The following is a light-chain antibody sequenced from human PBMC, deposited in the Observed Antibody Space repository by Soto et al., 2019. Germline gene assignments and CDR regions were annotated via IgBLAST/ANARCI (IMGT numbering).Light chain of an antibody. V-gene: IGKV1-5*01. J-gene: IGKJ5*01. CDR1: QSISSW. CDR2: DAS. Sequence: DIQLTQSPSTLSASLGDRVTITCGASQSISSWLAWYQQKPGKAPKLLIYDASSLQSGVPSRFSGSGSGTDFTLTISSLQSEDFATYYCQQLNSYPITFGQGTRLEI. CDR3: QQLNSYPIT.